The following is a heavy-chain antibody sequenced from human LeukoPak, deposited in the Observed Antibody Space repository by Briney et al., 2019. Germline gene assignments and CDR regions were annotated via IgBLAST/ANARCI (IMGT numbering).Heavy chain of an antibody. Sequence: GGSLRLSCAASGFTFSRYWMSWVRQAPGKGLEWVASINQDESAKFYVDSVKGRFTISRDNAKNSLFLQMNSLRAEDTAVYFCARRSGVAVAGAFDYWGQGTLVTVSS. CDR2: INQDESAK. CDR3: ARRSGVAVAGAFDY. CDR1: GFTFSRYW. V-gene: IGHV3-7*03. J-gene: IGHJ4*02. D-gene: IGHD6-19*01.